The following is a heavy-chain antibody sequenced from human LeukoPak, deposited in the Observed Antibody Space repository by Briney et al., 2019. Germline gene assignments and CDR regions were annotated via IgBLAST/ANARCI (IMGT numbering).Heavy chain of an antibody. V-gene: IGHV4-39*01. Sequence: SETLSLTCNVSGDSITSGGFYWAWIRQSPGKGLEWIGNVYYSGTPQYNPSLKGRVTISMDMSKNQFSLNLNSVSVTDTAIYYCARRDYAAWFDPWGQGTLVTLPS. CDR1: GDSITSGGFY. J-gene: IGHJ5*02. D-gene: IGHD4/OR15-4a*01. CDR3: ARRDYAAWFDP. CDR2: VYYSGTP.